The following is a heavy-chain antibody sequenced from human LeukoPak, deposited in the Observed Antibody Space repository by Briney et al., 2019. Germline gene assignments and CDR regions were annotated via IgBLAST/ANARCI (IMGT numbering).Heavy chain of an antibody. CDR3: ARGRVGATSWFDP. D-gene: IGHD1-26*01. J-gene: IGHJ5*02. CDR1: GDSIRNSNYH. V-gene: IGHV4-61*05. Sequence: SETLSLTCTVSGDSIRNSNYHWGWIRQPPGKGLEWIGYIYYSGSTNYNPSLKSRVTISVDTSKNQFSLKLSSVTAVDTAVYYCARGRVGATSWFDPWGQGTLVTVSS. CDR2: IYYSGST.